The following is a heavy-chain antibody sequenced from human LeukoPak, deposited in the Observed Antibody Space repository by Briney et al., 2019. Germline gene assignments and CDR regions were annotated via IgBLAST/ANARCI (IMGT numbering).Heavy chain of an antibody. V-gene: IGHV4-61*02. D-gene: IGHD3-3*01. CDR2: IHTSGST. Sequence: SQTLSLTCTVSGGSISSGSYYWTWLRQPAGKGLEWIGRIHTSGSTGYSPSLKSRVTISLDTSKNQFSLRLSSVTAADTAVYYCTRAARMRFLEWFPFDPWGQETLVTVSS. CDR3: TRAARMRFLEWFPFDP. J-gene: IGHJ5*02. CDR1: GGSISSGSYY.